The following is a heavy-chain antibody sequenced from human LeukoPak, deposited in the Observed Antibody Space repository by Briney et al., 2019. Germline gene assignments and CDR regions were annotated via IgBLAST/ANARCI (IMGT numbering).Heavy chain of an antibody. Sequence: GASVKVSCKASGYIFTNYEINWVRQSTGQGLEWMGWMNPISGDTDYAQKFQDRVTLIRDISASTAYLELSSLTSEDTAVYYCARGLPLNSWGQGTLVTVSS. CDR1: GYIFTNYE. CDR3: ARGLPLNS. J-gene: IGHJ4*02. V-gene: IGHV1-8*01. CDR2: MNPISGDT.